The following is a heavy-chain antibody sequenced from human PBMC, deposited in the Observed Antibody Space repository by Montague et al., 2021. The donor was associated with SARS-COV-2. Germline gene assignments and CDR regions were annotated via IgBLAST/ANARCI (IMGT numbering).Heavy chain of an antibody. J-gene: IGHJ6*02. CDR2: IYQSGSA. CDR1: GGSVSSGDYS. Sequence: TLSLTCVVSGGSVSSGDYSWSWIRQSPGEGLEWIGYIYQSGSAYYNPSLKSRVTISIDTSNNQFSLNLRSVTAADTGLYYCATGTRVYGMDFWGQGTTVTVSS. V-gene: IGHV4-30-2*06. D-gene: IGHD3-10*01. CDR3: ATGTRVYGMDF.